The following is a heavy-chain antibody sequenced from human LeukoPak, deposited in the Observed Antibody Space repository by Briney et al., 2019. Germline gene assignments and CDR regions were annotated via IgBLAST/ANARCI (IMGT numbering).Heavy chain of an antibody. Sequence: GGSRRLSCAASGFTFSSYSMNWVGQAPGKGLEWVSVLYSDGRTFYAGSVRGRFTISRDKSKKTVYLQMNSLRVEDTAVYYCASGSTMVQGVIFAYWGQGTLVTVAS. CDR3: ASGSTMVQGVIFAY. V-gene: IGHV3-53*01. J-gene: IGHJ4*02. CDR2: LYSDGRT. D-gene: IGHD3-10*01. CDR1: GFTFSSYS.